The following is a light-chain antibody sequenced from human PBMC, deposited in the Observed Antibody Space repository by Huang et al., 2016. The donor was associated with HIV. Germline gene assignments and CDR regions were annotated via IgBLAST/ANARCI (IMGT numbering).Light chain of an antibody. CDR2: GAS. Sequence: EIIMTQSPATLSLSPGEGASLSCRANQSVATNLAWYLHRPGQSPRILIFGASTRASGLPGRFSGSGSGTQFTLTVSGLQSEDFAVSYCQQYHNWPYTFGQGTKLEI. V-gene: IGKV3-15*01. CDR3: QQYHNWPYT. J-gene: IGKJ2*01. CDR1: QSVATN.